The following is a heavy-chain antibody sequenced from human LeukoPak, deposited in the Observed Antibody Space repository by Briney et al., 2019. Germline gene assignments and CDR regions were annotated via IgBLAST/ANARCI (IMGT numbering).Heavy chain of an antibody. CDR3: AREISGSGSDWFDP. Sequence: SQTLSLTCTVSGGSITSDSYYWSWIRQHPGKGLEWIGYIYYSGSTYYNPSLKSRITMSADTSKNQFSLKLSSVTAADTAVYYCAREISGSGSDWFDPWGQGTLVTVSS. V-gene: IGHV4-31*03. D-gene: IGHD3-10*01. J-gene: IGHJ5*02. CDR1: GGSITSDSYY. CDR2: IYYSGST.